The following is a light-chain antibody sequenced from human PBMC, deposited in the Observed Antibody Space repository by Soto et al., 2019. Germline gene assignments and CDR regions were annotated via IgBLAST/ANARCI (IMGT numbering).Light chain of an antibody. CDR1: QSINNW. CDR2: KVS. J-gene: IGKJ1*01. V-gene: IGKV1-5*03. Sequence: DFPMTQSPSTLSASVGDRVTITCRASQSINNWLAWYQRKPGQAPKLLIYKVSSLESGVPSRFSGSGSGTEFTLTIDSLQRDDSATYYCQQYYGPWTFGQGTKVEIK. CDR3: QQYYGPWT.